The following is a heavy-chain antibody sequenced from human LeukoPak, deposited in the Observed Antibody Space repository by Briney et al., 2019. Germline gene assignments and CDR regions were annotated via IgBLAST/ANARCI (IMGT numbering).Heavy chain of an antibody. J-gene: IGHJ4*02. V-gene: IGHV4-34*01. CDR2: INHSGGT. CDR3: ARGGDYYVDY. Sequence: SETLSLTCAVYGGSFSGYYWSWIRQPPGKGLEWIGEINHSGGTNYNPSLKSRVTISVDTSKNQFSLKLSSVTAADTAVYYCARGGDYYVDYWGQGTLVTVSS. D-gene: IGHD3-10*02. CDR1: GGSFSGYY.